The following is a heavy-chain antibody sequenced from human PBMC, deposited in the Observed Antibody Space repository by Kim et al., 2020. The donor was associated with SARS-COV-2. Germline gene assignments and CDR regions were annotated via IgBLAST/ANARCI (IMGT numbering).Heavy chain of an antibody. D-gene: IGHD3-22*01. CDR3: AGDHPHYYGSSGFKGLAFDI. CDR2: ISDSGST. V-gene: IGHV4-59*01. CDR1: GGSISSYY. J-gene: IGHJ3*02. Sequence: SETLSLTCTVSGGSISSYYWSWIRQPPGKGLEWIGYISDSGSTNYNPSLKSRVTMSVDTSKNHFSLKLSSVTAADTAVYYCAGDHPHYYGSSGFKGLAFDIWGQGTMVTVSS.